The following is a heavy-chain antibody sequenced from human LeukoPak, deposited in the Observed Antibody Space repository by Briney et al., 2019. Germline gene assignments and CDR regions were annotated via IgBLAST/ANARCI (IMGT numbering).Heavy chain of an antibody. J-gene: IGHJ6*02. CDR2: ISYDGSNK. V-gene: IGHV3-30*04. CDR1: GFTFSSYA. Sequence: PGGSLRLSCAASGFTFSSYAMHWVRQAPGKGLEWVAVISYDGSNKYYADSVKGRFTISRDNSKNTLYLQMNSLRAEDTAVYYCARDYSRDYYYYGMDVWGQGTTVTVSS. D-gene: IGHD4-11*01. CDR3: ARDYSRDYYYYGMDV.